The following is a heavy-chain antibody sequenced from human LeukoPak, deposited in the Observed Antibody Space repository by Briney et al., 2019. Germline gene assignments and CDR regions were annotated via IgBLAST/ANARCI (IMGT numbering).Heavy chain of an antibody. CDR1: GFTFSSYA. CDR3: VRDRRDGNNFAYHFDF. CDR2: MSYDGTSE. D-gene: IGHD5-24*01. V-gene: IGHV3-30-3*01. J-gene: IGHJ4*02. Sequence: PGGSLRLSCAASGFTFSSYAMHWVRQAPGKGLEWVAVMSYDGTSEYYADSVRGRFTISRDHSQNMLYLHMTSLREEDTALYYCVRDRRDGNNFAYHFDFWGQGTLVTVSS.